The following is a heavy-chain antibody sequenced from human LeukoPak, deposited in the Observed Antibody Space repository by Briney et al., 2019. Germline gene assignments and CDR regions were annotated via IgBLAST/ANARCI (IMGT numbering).Heavy chain of an antibody. CDR1: GGSISSGGYY. CDR3: ARDGGGMDV. V-gene: IGHV4-30-2*01. CDR2: IYHSGST. Sequence: PSETLSLTCTVSGGSISSGGYYWSWIRQHPGKGLEWIGYIYHSGSTYYNPPLKSRVTISPDRSKNQFSLKLTSVTAADTAVYFCARDGGGMDVWGQGTTVTVSS. J-gene: IGHJ6*02. D-gene: IGHD3-3*01.